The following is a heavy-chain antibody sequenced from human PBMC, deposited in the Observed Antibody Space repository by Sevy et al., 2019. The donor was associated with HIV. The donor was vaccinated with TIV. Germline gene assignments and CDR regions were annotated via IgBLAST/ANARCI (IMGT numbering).Heavy chain of an antibody. CDR1: GYTFTSYG. J-gene: IGHJ4*02. Sequence: ASVKVSCKASGYTFTSYGISWVRQAPGQGLEWMGWISAYNGNTNYAQKLQGRVTMTTDTSTSTAYMGLRSLRSDDTAVYYCARDLVEWELSEPRYWGQGTLVTVSS. CDR3: ARDLVEWELSEPRY. CDR2: ISAYNGNT. V-gene: IGHV1-18*01. D-gene: IGHD1-26*01.